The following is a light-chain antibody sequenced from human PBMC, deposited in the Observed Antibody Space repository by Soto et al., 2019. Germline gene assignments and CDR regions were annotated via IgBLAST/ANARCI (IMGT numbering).Light chain of an antibody. CDR1: QNVASY. V-gene: IGKV3-15*01. CDR2: GAS. J-gene: IGKJ5*01. Sequence: EIVMTQSPATLSLSPGERATLSCRASQNVASYLAWYQQKPGQAPRLLIYGASTRATGIPARFSGSGSGTEFTLTISSLQSEDFAVYYCQQYNNWPPITFGQGTRLEIK. CDR3: QQYNNWPPIT.